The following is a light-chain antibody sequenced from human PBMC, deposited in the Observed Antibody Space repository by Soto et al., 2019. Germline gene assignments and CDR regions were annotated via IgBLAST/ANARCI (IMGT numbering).Light chain of an antibody. CDR1: QTISSW. CDR3: QKERT. CDR2: AAS. J-gene: IGKJ1*01. V-gene: IGKV1-27*01. Sequence: DIQMTQSPSTLSASVGDRVTITCRASQTISSWLAWHQQKPGKVPKLLIYAASTLQSGVPSRFSGSGSGTDFTLTISSLQPEDVATYYCQKERTFGQGTKVDIK.